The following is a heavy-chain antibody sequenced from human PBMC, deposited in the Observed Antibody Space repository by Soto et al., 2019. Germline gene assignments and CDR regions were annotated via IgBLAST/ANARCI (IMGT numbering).Heavy chain of an antibody. Sequence: SVKVSCKASVGTFSSYAISWVRQSPGQGLEWMGGIIPIFGTANYAQKFQGRVTITADESTSTAYMELSSLRSEDTAVYYCAGGLFVAAGASGYYYGMDVSGKATTVTVSS. J-gene: IGHJ6*04. D-gene: IGHD6-13*01. CDR3: AGGLFVAAGASGYYYGMDV. CDR1: VGTFSSYA. V-gene: IGHV1-69*13. CDR2: IIPIFGTA.